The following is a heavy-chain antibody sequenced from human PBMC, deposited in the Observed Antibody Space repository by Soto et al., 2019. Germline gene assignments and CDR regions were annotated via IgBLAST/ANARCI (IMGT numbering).Heavy chain of an antibody. Sequence: GGSLRLSCAASGFTFSSYAMSWVRQAPGKGLEWVSAISGSGGSTYYADSVKGRFTISRDNSKNTLYLQMNSLRAEDTAVYYCAKAADFYDSSGYYYGPDYWGQGTLVTVSS. D-gene: IGHD3-22*01. J-gene: IGHJ4*02. CDR1: GFTFSSYA. CDR3: AKAADFYDSSGYYYGPDY. CDR2: ISGSGGST. V-gene: IGHV3-23*01.